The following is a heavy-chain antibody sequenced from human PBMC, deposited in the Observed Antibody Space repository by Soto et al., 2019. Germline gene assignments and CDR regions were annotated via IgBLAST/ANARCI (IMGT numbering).Heavy chain of an antibody. CDR3: ARVITMVRGVIITYPLFFDY. J-gene: IGHJ4*02. Sequence: QLQLQESGPGLVKPSETLSLTCTVSGGSISSSSYYWGWIRQPPGKGLEWIGSIYYSGSTYYNPSLKSRVTISVDTSKNQFSLKLSSVTAADTAVYYCARVITMVRGVIITYPLFFDYWGQGTLVTVSS. CDR1: GGSISSSSYY. CDR2: IYYSGST. V-gene: IGHV4-39*01. D-gene: IGHD3-10*01.